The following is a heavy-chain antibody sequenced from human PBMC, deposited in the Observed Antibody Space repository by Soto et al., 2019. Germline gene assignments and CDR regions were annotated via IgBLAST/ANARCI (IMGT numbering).Heavy chain of an antibody. J-gene: IGHJ6*02. CDR3: ASRSSPDWSPYYYYGMDV. V-gene: IGHV1-2*02. CDR1: GYTFTGYY. CDR2: INPNSGGT. D-gene: IGHD2-21*01. Sequence: ASVKVSCKASGYTFTGYYMHWVRQAPGQGLEWMGWINPNSGGTNYAQKFQGRVTMTRDTSISTAYMELSRLRSDDTAVYYCASRSSPDWSPYYYYGMDVGGQGTTVTVSS.